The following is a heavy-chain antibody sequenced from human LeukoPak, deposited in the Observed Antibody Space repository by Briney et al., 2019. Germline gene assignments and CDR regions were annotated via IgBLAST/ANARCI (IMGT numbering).Heavy chain of an antibody. J-gene: IGHJ4*02. Sequence: PGWSLRLSCAASGFTFSNYAMSWVRQAPGKGLEWVSAISGCGGSTYYADSVKGRFTISRDNSKNTLYLQMNSLRAEDTAVYYCAKDGEGIAGGYYFDYWGQGTLVTVSS. CDR3: AKDGEGIAGGYYFDY. CDR2: ISGCGGST. CDR1: GFTFSNYA. V-gene: IGHV3-23*01. D-gene: IGHD6-13*01.